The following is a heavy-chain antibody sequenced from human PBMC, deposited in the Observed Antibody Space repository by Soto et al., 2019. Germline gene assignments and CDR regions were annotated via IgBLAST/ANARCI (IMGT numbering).Heavy chain of an antibody. CDR2: IKQDGSEK. D-gene: IGHD3-9*01. V-gene: IGHV3-7*05. CDR1: GFTFSSYW. CDR3: ARDPYQDDILTGYYRGHYYYYGMDV. Sequence: GGSLRLSCAASGFTFSSYWMSWVRQAPGKGLEWVANIKQDGSEKYYVDSVKGRFTISRDNAKNSLYLQMNSLRAEDTAVYYCARDPYQDDILTGYYRGHYYYYGMDVWGQGTTVTVSS. J-gene: IGHJ6*02.